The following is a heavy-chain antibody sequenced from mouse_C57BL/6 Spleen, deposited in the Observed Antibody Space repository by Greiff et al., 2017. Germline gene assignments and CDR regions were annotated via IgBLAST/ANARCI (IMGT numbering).Heavy chain of an antibody. J-gene: IGHJ4*01. CDR1: GYTFTGYW. CDR3: ARTPYCYGGAMDY. D-gene: IGHD1-1*01. Sequence: VQLQESGAELMKPGASVKLSCKATGYTFTGYWIEWVKQRPGHGLEWIGEILPGSGSTSYNEKFKGKATFTADTSSNTAYMQLSSLTTEDSAIYYCARTPYCYGGAMDYWGQGTSVTVSS. V-gene: IGHV1-9*01. CDR2: ILPGSGST.